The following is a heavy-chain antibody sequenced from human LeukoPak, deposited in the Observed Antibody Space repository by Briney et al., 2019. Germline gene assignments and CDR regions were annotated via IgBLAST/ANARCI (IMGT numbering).Heavy chain of an antibody. CDR1: GFTFSSYA. CDR3: ARGSAGSYYFDH. CDR2: ISSNGGST. Sequence: GGSLRLSCAAAGFTFSSYAMRWVRQAPGSGLEYVSAISSNGGSTYYANSVKGRFTISRDNSKNTLYLQMGSLRAEDMAVYYCARGSAGSYYFDHWGQGALVTVSS. J-gene: IGHJ4*02. D-gene: IGHD2-15*01. V-gene: IGHV3-64*01.